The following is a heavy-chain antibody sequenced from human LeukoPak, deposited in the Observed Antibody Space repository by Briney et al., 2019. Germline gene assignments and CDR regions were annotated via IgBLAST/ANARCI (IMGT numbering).Heavy chain of an antibody. CDR3: ARFYGSVLGFDP. D-gene: IGHD3-10*01. CDR2: IYSGGST. J-gene: IGHJ5*02. Sequence: GGSLRLSCAASGFTVSSNYMSWVRQAPGKGLEWVSVIYSGGSTYYADSVKGRFTISRDNSKNTLYLQMNSLRAEDTPVYYCARFYGSVLGFDPWGQGTLVTVSS. CDR1: GFTVSSNY. V-gene: IGHV3-66*02.